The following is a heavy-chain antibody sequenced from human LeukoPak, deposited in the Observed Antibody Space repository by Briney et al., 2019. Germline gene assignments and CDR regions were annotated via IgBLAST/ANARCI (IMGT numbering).Heavy chain of an antibody. CDR2: IKLDGSEK. J-gene: IGHJ4*02. CDR3: ARISVTTNHFDA. V-gene: IGHV3-7*01. D-gene: IGHD4-17*01. CDR1: DFTFSSYW. Sequence: PGGSLRLSCAASDFTFSSYWMSWVRRAPGKGPEWVANIKLDGSEKYYVDSVKGRFTISRDNAKNSLYLQMNSLRAEDTAVYHCARISVTTNHFDAWGQGTLVTVSS.